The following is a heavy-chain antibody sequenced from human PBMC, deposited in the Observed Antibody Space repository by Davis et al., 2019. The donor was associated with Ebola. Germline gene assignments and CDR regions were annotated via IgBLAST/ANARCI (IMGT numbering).Heavy chain of an antibody. CDR1: GFTFSSYG. CDR3: AKDGYNYAPDY. CDR2: IWYDGSNK. J-gene: IGHJ4*02. Sequence: GGSLRLSCAASGFTFSSYGMHWVRQAPGKGLEWVAVIWYDGSNKYYADSVEGRFTISRDNSKNTLYLQMNSLRAEDTAVYYCAKDGYNYAPDYWGQGTLVTVSS. D-gene: IGHD5-24*01. V-gene: IGHV3-33*06.